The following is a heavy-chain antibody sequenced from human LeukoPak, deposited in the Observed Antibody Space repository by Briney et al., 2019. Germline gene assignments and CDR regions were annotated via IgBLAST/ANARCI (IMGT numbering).Heavy chain of an antibody. Sequence: SVKVSCKASGGTFSSYTISWVRQAPGQGLEWMGGIIPNFGTPNYAQKFQGRVTITADKSTSTAYMELSSLRSEDTAVYYCARGPQLRLGELCYWGQGTLVTVSS. V-gene: IGHV1-69*06. CDR1: GGTFSSYT. CDR2: IIPNFGTP. J-gene: IGHJ4*02. D-gene: IGHD3-16*01. CDR3: ARGPQLRLGELCY.